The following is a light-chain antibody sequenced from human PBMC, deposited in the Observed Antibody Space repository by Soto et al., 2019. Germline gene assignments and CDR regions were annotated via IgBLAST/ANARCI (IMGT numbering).Light chain of an antibody. CDR2: GAS. V-gene: IGKV3-20*01. Sequence: EIVLTQSPGTLSLSPGERATLSCRASQSVSSSYLAWYQQKPGQAPRLLIYGASSRPTGIPDRFSGSGSGTDFTLTNSRLEPEDFAVYYCQQYGSSPQTFGQGTNLEIK. CDR1: QSVSSSY. CDR3: QQYGSSPQT. J-gene: IGKJ2*01.